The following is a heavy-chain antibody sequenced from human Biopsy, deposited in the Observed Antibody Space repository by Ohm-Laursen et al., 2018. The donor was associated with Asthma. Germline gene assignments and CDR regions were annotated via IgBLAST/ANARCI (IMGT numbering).Heavy chain of an antibody. D-gene: IGHD2-8*01. CDR1: GGSLSSGPYY. CDR3: ARDLSGYCTSSACYGFDS. CDR2: INYSGST. V-gene: IGHV4-31*03. J-gene: IGHJ5*01. Sequence: SQTLSLTCTVSGGSLSSGPYYWSWVRQHPGKGLEWIGYINYSGSTFYSPSLESRVTVSVDTSKNQFSLKLSSVTAADTAVYHCARDLSGYCTSSACYGFDSWGQGTLVTVSS.